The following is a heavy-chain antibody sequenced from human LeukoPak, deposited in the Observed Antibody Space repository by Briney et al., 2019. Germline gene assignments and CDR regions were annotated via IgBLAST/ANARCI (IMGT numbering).Heavy chain of an antibody. CDR3: AKEVDSSGLDGMDV. D-gene: IGHD6-19*01. J-gene: IGHJ6*02. CDR1: GFTFSSYA. V-gene: IGHV3-23*01. CDR2: ISGSGGST. Sequence: GGSLRLSCAASGFTFSSYAMTWVRQAPGKGLEWVSGISGSGGSTYYADSVKGRFTISKDNSKNTLYLQMNSLRAEDTAVYYCAKEVDSSGLDGMDVWGQGTTVTVSS.